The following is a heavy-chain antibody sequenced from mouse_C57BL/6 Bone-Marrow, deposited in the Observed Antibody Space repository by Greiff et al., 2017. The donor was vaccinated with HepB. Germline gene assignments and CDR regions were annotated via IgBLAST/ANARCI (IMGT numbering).Heavy chain of an antibody. CDR3: ARRDYGSSSFAY. J-gene: IGHJ3*01. CDR2: ISSGSSTI. V-gene: IGHV5-17*01. D-gene: IGHD1-1*01. Sequence: EVQLVESGGGLVKPGGSLKLSCAASGFTFSDYGMHWVRQAPEKGLEWVAYISSGSSTIYYADTVKGRFTISRDNAKNTLFLQMTSLRSEDTAMYYCARRDYGSSSFAYWGQGTLVTVSA. CDR1: GFTFSDYG.